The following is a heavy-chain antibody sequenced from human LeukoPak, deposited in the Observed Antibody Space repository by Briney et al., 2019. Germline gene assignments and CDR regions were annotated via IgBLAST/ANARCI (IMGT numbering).Heavy chain of an antibody. V-gene: IGHV4-59*01. J-gene: IGHJ2*01. CDR2: IYYSGST. CDR3: ARDYGYCSGGSCYTSYFDL. D-gene: IGHD2-15*01. Sequence: SETLSLTCTVSGGSISSYYWSWIRQPPGKGLEWIGYIYYSGSTIYNPSLKSRVTISVDTSKNQFSLRLSSVTAADTAVYYCARDYGYCSGGSCYTSYFDLWGRGTLVTVSS. CDR1: GGSISSYY.